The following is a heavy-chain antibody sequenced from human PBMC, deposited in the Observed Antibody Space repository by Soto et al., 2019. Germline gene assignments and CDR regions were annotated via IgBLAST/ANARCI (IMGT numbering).Heavy chain of an antibody. V-gene: IGHV1-69*02. CDR1: GGTFSSYT. Sequence: SVKVSCKASGGTFSSYTISWVRQAPGQGLEWMGRIIPILGIANYAQKFQGRVTITADKSTSTAYMELSSLRSEDTAVYYCARGGDDILTGYQNWFDPWGQGTLVTVSS. D-gene: IGHD3-9*01. J-gene: IGHJ5*02. CDR2: IIPILGIA. CDR3: ARGGDDILTGYQNWFDP.